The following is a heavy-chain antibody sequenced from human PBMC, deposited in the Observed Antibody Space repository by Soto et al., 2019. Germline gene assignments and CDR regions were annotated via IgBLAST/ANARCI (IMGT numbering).Heavy chain of an antibody. CDR2: INPNSGGT. CDR3: ARDPYCSSTSCYSLSRRGVYYYYGMDV. V-gene: IGHV1-2*02. D-gene: IGHD2-2*01. Sequence: GASVKVSCKASGYTFTGYYMHWVRQAPGQGLEWMGWINPNSGGTNYAQKFQGRVTMTRDTSISTAYMELSRLRSDDTAVYYCARDPYCSSTSCYSLSRRGVYYYYGMDVWGQGTTVTVSS. CDR1: GYTFTGYY. J-gene: IGHJ6*02.